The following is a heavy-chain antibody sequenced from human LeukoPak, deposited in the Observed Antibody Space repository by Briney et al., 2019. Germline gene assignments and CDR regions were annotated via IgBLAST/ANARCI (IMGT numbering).Heavy chain of an antibody. J-gene: IGHJ4*02. CDR3: ASAGGDYGDYEGLGLSY. D-gene: IGHD4-17*01. Sequence: GGSLRLSCAASGFTFSSYAMSWVRQAPGKGLEWVSAISGSGGSTYYADSVKGRFTISRDNSKNTLYLQMNSLRAEDTAVYYCASAGGDYGDYEGLGLSYWGQGTLVTVSS. CDR2: ISGSGGST. CDR1: GFTFSSYA. V-gene: IGHV3-23*01.